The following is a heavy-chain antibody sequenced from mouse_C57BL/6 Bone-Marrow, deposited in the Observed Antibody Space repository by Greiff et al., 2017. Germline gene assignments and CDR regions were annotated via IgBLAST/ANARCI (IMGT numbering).Heavy chain of an antibody. J-gene: IGHJ1*03. V-gene: IGHV1-39*01. CDR1: GYSFTDYN. D-gene: IGHD1-1*01. Sequence: VHVKQSGPGLVKPGASVKISCKASGYSFTDYNMNWVKQSTGKSLEWIGVINPNYGTTSYNQTLKGKATLTVDQSSSTAYMQLNSLTSEDSAVYYGARNYYGSSWGDWYFDVWGTGTTVTVSS. CDR3: ARNYYGSSWGDWYFDV. CDR2: INPNYGTT.